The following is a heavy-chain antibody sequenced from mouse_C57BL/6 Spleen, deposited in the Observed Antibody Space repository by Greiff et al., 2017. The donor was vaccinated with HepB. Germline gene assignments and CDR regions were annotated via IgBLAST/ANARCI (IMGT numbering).Heavy chain of an antibody. CDR1: GYAFSSSW. D-gene: IGHD2-2*01. CDR3: ARGGLHPDN. J-gene: IGHJ2*01. V-gene: IGHV1-82*01. Sequence: VQLQQSGPELVKPGASVKISCKASGYAFSSSWMNWVKQRPGQGLEWIGRIYPGDGDTNYNGKFKGKATLNEDKSSSTAYMQRSSLTAGDSAFLSGARGGLHPDNWGQGTTLTDAS. CDR2: IYPGDGDT.